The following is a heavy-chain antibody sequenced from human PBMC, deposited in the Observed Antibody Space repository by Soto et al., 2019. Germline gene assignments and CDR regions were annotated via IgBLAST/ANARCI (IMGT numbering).Heavy chain of an antibody. J-gene: IGHJ6*02. CDR3: ASIGKNDYSNYEGPLDV. CDR1: GYTFSSYG. D-gene: IGHD4-4*01. V-gene: IGHV1-18*04. CDR2: IRPHNGDT. Sequence: ASVKVSCKASGYTFSSYGISWVRQAPGQGLEWMGWIRPHNGDTNYAQKFQGRVTMTTEASTRTAYMELRSLRSDDTAVYYCASIGKNDYSNYEGPLDVWGQGTTVTVSS.